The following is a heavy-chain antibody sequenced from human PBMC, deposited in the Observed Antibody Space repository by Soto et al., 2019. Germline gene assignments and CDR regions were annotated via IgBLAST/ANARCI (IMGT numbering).Heavy chain of an antibody. J-gene: IGHJ2*01. CDR3: ARRRGYDWDWYFDL. CDR2: IYYSGST. Sequence: QVQLQESGPGLVKPSETLSLTCTVSGSSISSGDYYWSRIRQPPGKGLEWIGYIYYSGSTYYNPSLKSRVTISVDTSKNQFSLKLSSVTAADTAVYYCARRRGYDWDWYFDLWGRGTLVTVSS. D-gene: IGHD5-12*01. V-gene: IGHV4-30-4*01. CDR1: GSSISSGDYY.